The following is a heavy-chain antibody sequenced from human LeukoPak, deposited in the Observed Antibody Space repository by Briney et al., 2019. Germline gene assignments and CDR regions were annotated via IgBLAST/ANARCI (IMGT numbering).Heavy chain of an antibody. J-gene: IGHJ4*02. CDR3: ARGGFWYYYDSSGPGNYFDY. CDR1: GGSISSGRSY. V-gene: IGHV4-61*02. CDR2: ISTSGNT. D-gene: IGHD3-22*01. Sequence: PSETLSLTCTVSGGSISSGRSYWSWIRQSAGKGLEWIGRISTSGNTNYNPSLKTRVTISVDTSKNQFSLKLSSVTAADTAVYYCARGGFWYYYDSSGPGNYFDYWGQGTLVTVSS.